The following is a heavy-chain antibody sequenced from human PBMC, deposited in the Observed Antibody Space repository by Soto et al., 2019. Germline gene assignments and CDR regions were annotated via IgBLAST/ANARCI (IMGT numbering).Heavy chain of an antibody. Sequence: PSETLSLTCAVYGGSFSGYYWSWIRQPPGKGLEWIGEINHSGSTNYNPSLKSRVTISVDTSKNQFSLKLSSVTAADTAVYYCATAGAQYCSGGSCYNNNYYFDYWGQGTLVTVSS. CDR1: GGSFSGYY. D-gene: IGHD2-15*01. CDR2: INHSGST. V-gene: IGHV4-34*01. J-gene: IGHJ4*02. CDR3: ATAGAQYCSGGSCYNNNYYFDY.